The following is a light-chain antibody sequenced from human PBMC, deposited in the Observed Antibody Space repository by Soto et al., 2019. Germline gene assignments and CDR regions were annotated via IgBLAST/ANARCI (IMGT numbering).Light chain of an antibody. J-gene: IGKJ4*01. V-gene: IGKV1-12*01. CDR3: QQANSLPLT. CDR2: AAS. Sequence: DIQMTQSPSSVSASVGDRVTITCRSSQGITNWLAWYQQKPGKAPKLLIYAASGLPSGVPSRFSGSGSGTDFPLTISSLQPEDFETYYCQQANSLPLTLGGGTTVDIK. CDR1: QGITNW.